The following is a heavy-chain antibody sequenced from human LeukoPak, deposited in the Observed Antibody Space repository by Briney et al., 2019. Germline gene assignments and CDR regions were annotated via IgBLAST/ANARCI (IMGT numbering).Heavy chain of an antibody. CDR2: IRYDGSNK. Sequence: GGSLRLSCAASGFTFSSYGMHWVRQAPGKGLEWVAFIRYDGSNKYYADSVKGRFTISRDNSKNTLYLQMNSLRAEDTAVYYCAKIGDSSGYLLSRFDYWGQGTLVTVSS. V-gene: IGHV3-30*02. CDR3: AKIGDSSGYLLSRFDY. D-gene: IGHD3-22*01. J-gene: IGHJ4*02. CDR1: GFTFSSYG.